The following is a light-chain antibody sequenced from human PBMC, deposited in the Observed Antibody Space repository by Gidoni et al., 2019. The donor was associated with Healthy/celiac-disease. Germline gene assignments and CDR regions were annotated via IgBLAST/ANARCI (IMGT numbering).Light chain of an antibody. CDR3: QQYNSAPFT. J-gene: IGKJ3*01. CDR2: DAS. CDR1: QGISNY. V-gene: IGKV1-27*01. Sequence: DIQMTQSPSSLSASVGDRVTITFRASQGISNYLAWYQQKPGKVPKLLIYDASTLQSGVPSRFSGSGSGTDFTLTISSLQPEDVATYYCQQYNSAPFTFXPXTNVDIK.